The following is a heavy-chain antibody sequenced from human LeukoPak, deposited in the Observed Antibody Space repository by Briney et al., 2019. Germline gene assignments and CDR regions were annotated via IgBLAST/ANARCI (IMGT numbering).Heavy chain of an antibody. CDR1: GYSITRDYY. V-gene: IGHV4-38-2*01. J-gene: IGHJ4*02. Sequence: SETLSLTCAVSGYSITRDYYWGWMRQPPGRGLEYIGTISHTGSTFYNASLKSRVAIAADTSKNHFSLKVSSVTAADTAVYYCASGPYGSGSKIDYWGQGILVTVSS. CDR3: ASGPYGSGSKIDY. CDR2: ISHTGST. D-gene: IGHD3-10*01.